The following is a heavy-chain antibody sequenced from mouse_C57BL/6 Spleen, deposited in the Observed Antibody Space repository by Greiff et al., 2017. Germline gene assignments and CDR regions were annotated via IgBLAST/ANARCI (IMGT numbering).Heavy chain of an antibody. CDR3: ARGDGYYGFDY. J-gene: IGHJ2*01. D-gene: IGHD2-3*01. CDR2: IYPGDGDT. Sequence: QVQLQQSGAELVKPGASVKISCKASGYAFSSYWMNWVKQRPGKGLEWIGQIYPGDGDTNYNGKFKGKATLTADKSSSTAYMQLSSLTSEDAAVYFCARGDGYYGFDYWGQGTTLTVSS. CDR1: GYAFSSYW. V-gene: IGHV1-80*01.